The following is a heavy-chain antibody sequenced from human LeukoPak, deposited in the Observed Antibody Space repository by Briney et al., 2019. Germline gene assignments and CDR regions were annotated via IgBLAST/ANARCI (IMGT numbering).Heavy chain of an antibody. CDR2: ISYDGSNK. CDR3: ASPVGAYYYYYGMDV. Sequence: GGSLRLSCAASGLTFSSYAMHWVRQAPGKGLEWVAVISYDGSNKYYADSVKGRFTISRDNSKNTLYLQMNSLRAEDTAVYYCASPVGAYYYYYGMDVWGQGTTVTVSS. J-gene: IGHJ6*02. D-gene: IGHD1-26*01. V-gene: IGHV3-30-3*01. CDR1: GLTFSSYA.